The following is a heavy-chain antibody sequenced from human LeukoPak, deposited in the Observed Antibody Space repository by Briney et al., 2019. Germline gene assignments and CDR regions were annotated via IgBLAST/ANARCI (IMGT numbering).Heavy chain of an antibody. J-gene: IGHJ4*02. D-gene: IGHD6-19*01. Sequence: GGSLRLSCAASGFTFSSYGMPWVRQAPGKGLEWVAVISYDGSNKYYADSVKGRFTISRDNSKNTLYLQMNSLRAEDTAVYYCAKGKAPIRTAVAGTLDYWGQGTLVTVSS. CDR1: GFTFSSYG. CDR2: ISYDGSNK. CDR3: AKGKAPIRTAVAGTLDY. V-gene: IGHV3-30*18.